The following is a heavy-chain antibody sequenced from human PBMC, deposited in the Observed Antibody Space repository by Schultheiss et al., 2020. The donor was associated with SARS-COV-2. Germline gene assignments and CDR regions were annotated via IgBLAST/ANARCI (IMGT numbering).Heavy chain of an antibody. J-gene: IGHJ4*02. CDR2: ISYDGSNK. CDR3: ARDQRCSGGSCFSANFDY. Sequence: GESLKISCAASGFTFSSYAMHWVRQAPGKGLEWVAVISYDGSNKYYADSVKGRFTISRDNSKNTLYLQMNSLKPEDTAVYYCARDQRCSGGSCFSANFDYWGQGTLVTVSS. D-gene: IGHD2-15*01. V-gene: IGHV3-30*04. CDR1: GFTFSSYA.